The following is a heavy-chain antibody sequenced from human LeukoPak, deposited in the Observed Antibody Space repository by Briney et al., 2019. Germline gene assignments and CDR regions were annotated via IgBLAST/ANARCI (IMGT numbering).Heavy chain of an antibody. CDR1: GFTFSSYW. D-gene: IGHD4-17*01. V-gene: IGHV3-74*01. CDR3: ARDTDTVTTILDY. CDR2: INSDGSST. Sequence: GGSLRLSRAASGFTFSSYWMHWVRQAPGKGLVWVSRINSDGSSTSYADSVKGRFTISRDNAKNTLYLQMNSLRAEDTAVYYCARDTDTVTTILDYWGQGTLVTVSP. J-gene: IGHJ4*02.